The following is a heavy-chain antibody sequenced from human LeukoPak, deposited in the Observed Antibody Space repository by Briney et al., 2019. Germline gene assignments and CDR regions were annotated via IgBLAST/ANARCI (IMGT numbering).Heavy chain of an antibody. J-gene: IGHJ3*02. CDR3: ARDQNLGYDFWSGYRVDAFDI. CDR2: ISSSSSYI. V-gene: IGHV3-11*06. Sequence: GGSLRLSCAASGFTFSDYYMSWIRQAPGKGLEWVSSISSSSSYIYYADSVKGRFTISRDNAKNSLYLQMNSLRAEDTAVYYCARDQNLGYDFWSGYRVDAFDIWGQGTMVTVSS. CDR1: GFTFSDYY. D-gene: IGHD3-3*01.